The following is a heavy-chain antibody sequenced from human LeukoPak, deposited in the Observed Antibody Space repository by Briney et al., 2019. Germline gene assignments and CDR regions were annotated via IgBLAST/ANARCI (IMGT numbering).Heavy chain of an antibody. CDR1: GGSISSGGYY. J-gene: IGHJ5*02. V-gene: IGHV4-31*03. Sequence: SETLSLTCTVSGGSISSGGYYWSWIRQHPGKGLEWIGYIYYSGSTYYNPSLKSRVTISVGTSKNQFSLKLSSVTAADTAVYYCARGKGGYCSSTSCRKGNWFDPWGQGTLVTVSS. CDR2: IYYSGST. D-gene: IGHD2-2*01. CDR3: ARGKGGYCSSTSCRKGNWFDP.